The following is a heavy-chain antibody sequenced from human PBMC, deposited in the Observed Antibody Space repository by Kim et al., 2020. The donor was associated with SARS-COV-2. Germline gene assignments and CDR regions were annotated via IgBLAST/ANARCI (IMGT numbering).Heavy chain of an antibody. Sequence: GGSLRLSCAASGFTFSSYAMHWVRQAPGKGLEWVAVISYDGSNKYYADSVKGRFTISRDNSKNTLYLQMNSLRAEDTAVYYCVRDREIVVVVAASDAFDIWGQGTMVTVSS. J-gene: IGHJ3*02. CDR2: ISYDGSNK. V-gene: IGHV3-30*04. D-gene: IGHD2-15*01. CDR3: VRDREIVVVVAASDAFDI. CDR1: GFTFSSYA.